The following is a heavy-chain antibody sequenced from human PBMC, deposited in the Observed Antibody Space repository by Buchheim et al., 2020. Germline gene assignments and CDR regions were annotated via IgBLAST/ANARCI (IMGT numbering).Heavy chain of an antibody. CDR3: ARGQLEWLFYPYYFDY. CDR2: IKQDGSEK. CDR1: GFTFSSYW. D-gene: IGHD3-3*01. J-gene: IGHJ4*02. V-gene: IGHV3-7*03. Sequence: EVQLVESGGGLVQPGGSLRLSCAASGFTFSSYWMSWVRQAPGKGLEWVANIKQDGSEKYYVDSVKGRFTISRDNAKNSLYLQMNSLRAEDTAVYYCARGQLEWLFYPYYFDYWGQGTL.